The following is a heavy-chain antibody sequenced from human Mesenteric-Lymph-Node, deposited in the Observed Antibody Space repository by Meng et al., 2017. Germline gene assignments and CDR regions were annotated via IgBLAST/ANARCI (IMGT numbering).Heavy chain of an antibody. D-gene: IGHD2-2*01. Sequence: GGSLRLSCAASGFTFSSYAMHWVRQAPGKGLEWVSRIGSPADTCYPGSGQGRFTISRENANNSLYLQMNSLRAEDTAVYYCAKDSWDIVVVPAAPIGEFDPWGQGTLVTVSS. CDR3: AKDSWDIVVVPAAPIGEFDP. V-gene: IGHV3-13*01. J-gene: IGHJ5*02. CDR2: IGSPADT. CDR1: GFTFSSYA.